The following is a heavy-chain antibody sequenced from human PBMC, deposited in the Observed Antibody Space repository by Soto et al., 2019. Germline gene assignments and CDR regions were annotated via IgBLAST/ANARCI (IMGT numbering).Heavy chain of an antibody. CDR3: AKDSLYGSGLYGMDV. V-gene: IGHV3-30*18. CDR1: GFTFSSYG. CDR2: ISYDGSNK. J-gene: IGHJ6*02. D-gene: IGHD3-10*01. Sequence: GWSLRLSCAASGFTFSSYGMHWVRQAPGKGLEWVAVISYDGSNKYYADSVKGRFTISRDNSKNTLYLQMNSLRAEDTAVYYCAKDSLYGSGLYGMDVWGQGTTVPVSS.